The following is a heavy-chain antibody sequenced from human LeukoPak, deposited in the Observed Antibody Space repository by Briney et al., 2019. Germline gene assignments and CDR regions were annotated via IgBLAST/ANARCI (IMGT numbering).Heavy chain of an antibody. Sequence: PGGSLRLSCAASGFTFNTSSLNWVRQAPGKGLEWVSAISGSGGSTYYADSVKGRFTISRDNSKSTLYLQMNSLRAEDTAVYYCAKGISGSRFNWFDPWGQGTLVTVSS. CDR3: AKGISGSRFNWFDP. CDR1: GFTFNTSS. V-gene: IGHV3-23*01. D-gene: IGHD1-26*01. CDR2: ISGSGGST. J-gene: IGHJ5*02.